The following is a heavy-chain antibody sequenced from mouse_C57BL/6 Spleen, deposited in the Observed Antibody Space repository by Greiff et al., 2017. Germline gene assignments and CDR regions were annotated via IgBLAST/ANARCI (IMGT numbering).Heavy chain of an antibody. CDR1: GFTFSDYG. CDR3: ERKENYYCGSSPDAMDY. CDR2: ISSGSSTI. V-gene: IGHV5-17*01. D-gene: IGHD1-1*01. Sequence: EVQRVESGGGLVKPGGSLKLSCAASGFTFSDYGMYWVRQAPEKGLEWVAYISSGSSTIYYADTVNGRFTFSRDNSKNTLFLQMTSLRSEDTAMYDCERKENYYCGSSPDAMDYWGQGTSVTVSS. J-gene: IGHJ4*01.